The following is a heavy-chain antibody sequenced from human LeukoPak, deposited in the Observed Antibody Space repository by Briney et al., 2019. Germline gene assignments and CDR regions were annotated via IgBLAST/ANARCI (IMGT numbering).Heavy chain of an antibody. Sequence: GGSLRLSCAASGFTFSSYWMSWVRQAPGKGLEWVANINQDGSEKHYVDSVKGRFTISRDNAKNSSYLQMNSLRAEDTAVYYCARDNVRKDDYWGQGTLVTVSS. CDR2: INQDGSEK. D-gene: IGHD2-8*01. CDR1: GFTFSSYW. V-gene: IGHV3-7*01. CDR3: ARDNVRKDDY. J-gene: IGHJ4*02.